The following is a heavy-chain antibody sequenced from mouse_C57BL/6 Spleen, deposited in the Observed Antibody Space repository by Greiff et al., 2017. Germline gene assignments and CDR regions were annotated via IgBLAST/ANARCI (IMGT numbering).Heavy chain of an antibody. V-gene: IGHV1-64*01. Sequence: QVQLQQPGAELVKPGASVKLSCKASGYTFTSYWMHWVKQRPGQGLEWIGMIHPNSGSTNYNEKFKSKATLTVDKSSSTAYRQLSSLTSEDSAVYYCARSAQATEDYWGQGTTLTVSS. D-gene: IGHD3-2*02. CDR2: IHPNSGST. CDR3: ARSAQATEDY. CDR1: GYTFTSYW. J-gene: IGHJ2*01.